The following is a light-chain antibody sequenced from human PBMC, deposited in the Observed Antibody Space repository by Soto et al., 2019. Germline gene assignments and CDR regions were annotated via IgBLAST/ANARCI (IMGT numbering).Light chain of an antibody. J-gene: IGKJ4*01. V-gene: IGKV1-39*01. Sequence: DIQMTQSPSSLSASVGDRVTITCRASQSISSYLNWYQQKPGKAPTLLIYAASSLQSGVPSRFSCSGSGTVFTVTISILQPADFATYYSQQSDSTPSTSDGGINVDTK. CDR1: QSISSY. CDR3: QQSDSTPST. CDR2: AAS.